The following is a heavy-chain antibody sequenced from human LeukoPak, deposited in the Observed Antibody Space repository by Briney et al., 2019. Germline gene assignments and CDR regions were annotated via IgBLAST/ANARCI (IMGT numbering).Heavy chain of an antibody. Sequence: SETLSLTCTVSGGSISSYYWSWIRQPAGKGLEWIGYIYYSGSTDYNPSLRSRVTISVDTSKNQFSLKLSSVTAADTAVYYCARIPSTVTTSDAFDIWGQGTMVTVSS. J-gene: IGHJ3*02. CDR3: ARIPSTVTTSDAFDI. D-gene: IGHD4-17*01. CDR1: GGSISSYY. V-gene: IGHV4-59*08. CDR2: IYYSGST.